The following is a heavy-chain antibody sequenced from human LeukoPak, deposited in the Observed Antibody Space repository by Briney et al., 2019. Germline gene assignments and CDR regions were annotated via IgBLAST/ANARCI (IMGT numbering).Heavy chain of an antibody. J-gene: IGHJ4*02. CDR3: ARDWLGEHTIH. V-gene: IGHV3-48*01. D-gene: IGHD3-3*01. CDR1: GFNFNAHA. CDR2: ISGSSTTI. Sequence: PGGSLRLSCAGSGFNFNAHAMNWVRQAPGKGLEWISYISGSSTTIYYAESVNGRFTISRDYANNSLHLQMNSLRAEDTAVYYCARDWLGEHTIHWGQGILVTVSS.